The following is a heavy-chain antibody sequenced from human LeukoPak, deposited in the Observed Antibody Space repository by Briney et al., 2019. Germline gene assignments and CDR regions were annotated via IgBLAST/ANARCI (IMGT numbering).Heavy chain of an antibody. V-gene: IGHV3-9*03. CDR1: GFTFDDYA. CDR3: VKARRDGYNSWGIFDY. CDR2: ISWNSGSI. J-gene: IGHJ4*02. D-gene: IGHD5-24*01. Sequence: GGSLRLSCAASGFTFDDYAMHWVRQAPGKGLEWVSGISWNSGSIGYADSVKGRFTISRDNAKNSLYLQMNSLRVEDMALYYCVKARRDGYNSWGIFDYWGQGTLVTVSS.